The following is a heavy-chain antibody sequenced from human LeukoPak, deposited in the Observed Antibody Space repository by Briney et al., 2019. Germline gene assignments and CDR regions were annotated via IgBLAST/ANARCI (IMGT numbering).Heavy chain of an antibody. J-gene: IGHJ6*03. Sequence: SVKVSCKASGGTFSSYAISWVRRAPGQGLEWMGRIIPIFGTANYAQKFQGRVTITTDESTSTAYMELSSLRSEDTAVYYCARGDVLRFLEWSPYSGDYYYYMDVWGKGTTVTVSS. CDR3: ARGDVLRFLEWSPYSGDYYYYMDV. CDR2: IIPIFGTA. V-gene: IGHV1-69*05. CDR1: GGTFSSYA. D-gene: IGHD3-3*01.